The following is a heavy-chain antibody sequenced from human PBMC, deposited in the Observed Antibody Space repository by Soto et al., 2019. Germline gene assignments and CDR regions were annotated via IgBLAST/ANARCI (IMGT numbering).Heavy chain of an antibody. Sequence: QVQLQESGPGLVKPSETLSLTCTVSGGSISSYYWSWIRQPPGKGLEWIGYIYYSGSTNYNTSRKSRVTISVDTSKNQFSLKLSSVTAADTAVYYCARVPGMDVWGQGTTVTVSS. CDR3: ARVPGMDV. CDR1: GGSISSYY. CDR2: IYYSGST. V-gene: IGHV4-59*01. J-gene: IGHJ6*02.